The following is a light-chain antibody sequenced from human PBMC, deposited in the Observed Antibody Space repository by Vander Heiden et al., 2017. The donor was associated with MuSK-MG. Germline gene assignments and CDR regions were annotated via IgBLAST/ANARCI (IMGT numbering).Light chain of an antibody. CDR1: SANIGNNY. Sequence: QSVLTQPPSVSAAPGPKVTISCSGSSANIGNNYVSWYQQLPGTAPKLLIYDNNKRPSGIPDRFSGSKSGTSATLGITGLQTGDEADYYCGTWDSSLSAFYVFGTGTKVTVL. J-gene: IGLJ1*01. V-gene: IGLV1-51*01. CDR3: GTWDSSLSAFYV. CDR2: DNN.